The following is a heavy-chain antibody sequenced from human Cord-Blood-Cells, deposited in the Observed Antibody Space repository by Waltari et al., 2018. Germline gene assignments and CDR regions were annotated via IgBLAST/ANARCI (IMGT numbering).Heavy chain of an antibody. CDR2: INPNSGGT. D-gene: IGHD2-21*01. V-gene: IGHV1-2*02. CDR3: AREGSGDRYYYYYGMDV. CDR1: GYTFTGYY. J-gene: IGHJ6*02. Sequence: QVQLVQSGAEVEKPGASVKVSCKASGYTFTGYYMHWVRQAPGQGLEWMGWINPNSGGTNYAQKFQGKVTMTRDTSISTAYMELSRLRSDDTAVYYCAREGSGDRYYYYYGMDVWGQGTTVTVSS.